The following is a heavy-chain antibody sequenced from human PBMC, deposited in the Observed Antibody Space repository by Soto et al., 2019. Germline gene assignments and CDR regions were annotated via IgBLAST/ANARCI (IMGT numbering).Heavy chain of an antibody. J-gene: IGHJ6*03. CDR1: GGSFSGYY. V-gene: IGHV4-34*01. CDR3: ARVRRGSPYYYGSGSYWYMDV. Sequence: SETLSLTCAVYGGSFSGYYWSWIRQPPGKGLEWIGEINHSGSTNYNPSLKSRVTISVDTSKNQFSLKLSSVTAADTAVYYCARVRRGSPYYYGSGSYWYMDVWGKGTTVTVSS. D-gene: IGHD3-10*01. CDR2: INHSGST.